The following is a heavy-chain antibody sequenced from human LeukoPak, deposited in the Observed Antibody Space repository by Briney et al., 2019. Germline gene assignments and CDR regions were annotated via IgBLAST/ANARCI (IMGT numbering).Heavy chain of an antibody. Sequence: GGSLRLSCAASGFTFSSYAMHWVRQAPGKGLEYVSAISSNGGSTYYANSVKVRFTISRDNSKNTLYLQVNSLRVEDTAVYYCAKVRWDNSGLYSSDSWGQGTLVTVSS. CDR3: AKVRWDNSGLYSSDS. J-gene: IGHJ4*02. D-gene: IGHD6-19*01. CDR2: ISSNGGST. CDR1: GFTFSSYA. V-gene: IGHV3-64*01.